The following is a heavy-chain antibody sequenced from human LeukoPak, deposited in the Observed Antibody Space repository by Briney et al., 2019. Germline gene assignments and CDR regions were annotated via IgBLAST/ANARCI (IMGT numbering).Heavy chain of an antibody. CDR1: GFTFSGSA. CDR2: IRSKANSYAT. J-gene: IGHJ4*02. CDR3: TRRYDILTGQYNPGTPDY. V-gene: IGHV3-73*01. Sequence: PGGSLRLSCAASGFTFSGSAMHWVRQASGKGLEWVGRIRSKANSYATAYAASVKGRFTISRDDSKNTAYLQMNSLKTEDTAVYYCTRRYDILTGQYNPGTPDYWGQGTLVTVSS. D-gene: IGHD3-9*01.